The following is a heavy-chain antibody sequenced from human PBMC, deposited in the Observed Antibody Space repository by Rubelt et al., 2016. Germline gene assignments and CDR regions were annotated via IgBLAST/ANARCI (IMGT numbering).Heavy chain of an antibody. CDR2: IKQDGSEK. V-gene: IGHV3-7*03. J-gene: IGHJ4*02. Sequence: GFTFSSYSMNWVRQAPGKGLEWVANIKQDGSEKYYVDSVKGRFTISRDNAKNSLYLQMNSLRAEDTALYYCAKDMGIAVAGFSGPTLPNYFDYWGQGTLVTVSS. CDR3: AKDMGIAVAGFSGPTLPNYFDY. D-gene: IGHD6-19*01. CDR1: GFTFSSYS.